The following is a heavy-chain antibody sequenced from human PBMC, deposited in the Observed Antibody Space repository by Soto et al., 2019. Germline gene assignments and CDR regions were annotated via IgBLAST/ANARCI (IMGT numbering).Heavy chain of an antibody. CDR1: GASISSYY. Sequence: SETLSLTCSVSGASISSYYWTWIRQPPGGGLEWIGYMHHTQGTNDNPSLRGRVHMSIDTSMNQFSLRLTSVTAADTAVYYCARVPFVGYFDWLDPWGHGTLVTVPS. J-gene: IGHJ5*02. CDR3: ARVPFVGYFDWLDP. D-gene: IGHD3-9*01. V-gene: IGHV4-59*01. CDR2: MHHTQGT.